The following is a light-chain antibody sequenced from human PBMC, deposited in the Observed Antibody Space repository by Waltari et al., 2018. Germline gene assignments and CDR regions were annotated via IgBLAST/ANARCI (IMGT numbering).Light chain of an antibody. CDR2: GVS. Sequence: QSALTQPASLSASPRQSITISCTGTTSDIVGYTYVSWYQHHSGKAPKLMIFGVSDRPSGVSNRFSGSKSGNTASLTISELQADDEADYYCSSFTSSATWVFGGGTKLTVL. J-gene: IGLJ3*02. V-gene: IGLV2-14*03. CDR3: SSFTSSATWV. CDR1: TSDIVGYTY.